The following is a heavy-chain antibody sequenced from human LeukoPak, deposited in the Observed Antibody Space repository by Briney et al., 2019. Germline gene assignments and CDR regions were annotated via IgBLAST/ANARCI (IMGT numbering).Heavy chain of an antibody. Sequence: GGSLRLSCAASGFTFSSYAMSWVRQAPEKGLEWVSALSGSGSTTSYADSVKGRFAISRNNAKKSLHLQMNSLRAEDTAVYYCARHPDGSLSLDYWGQGTLVTVSS. D-gene: IGHD1-26*01. CDR2: LSGSGSTT. CDR1: GFTFSSYA. CDR3: ARHPDGSLSLDY. V-gene: IGHV3-23*01. J-gene: IGHJ4*02.